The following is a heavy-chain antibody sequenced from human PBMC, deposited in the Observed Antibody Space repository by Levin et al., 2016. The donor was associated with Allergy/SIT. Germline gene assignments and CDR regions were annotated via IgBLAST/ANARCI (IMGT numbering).Heavy chain of an antibody. CDR3: AKDQRTSSGTGGGYSLDV. CDR1: GFTFSSYA. Sequence: GESLKISCAASGFTFSSYAMSWVRQAPGEGLEWVSAISGSGSGTYYADSVKGRFTISRDNDKNTLSLQMNSLSADDTAVYFCAKDQRTSSGTGGGYSLDVWGQGTTVTVSS. CDR2: ISGSGSGT. J-gene: IGHJ6*02. D-gene: IGHD3-10*01. V-gene: IGHV3-23*01.